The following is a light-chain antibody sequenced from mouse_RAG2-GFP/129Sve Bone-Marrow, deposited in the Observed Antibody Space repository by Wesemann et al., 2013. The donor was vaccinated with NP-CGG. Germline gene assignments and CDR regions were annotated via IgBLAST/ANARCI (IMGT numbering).Light chain of an antibody. CDR3: QQGQSYPLT. Sequence: CHASQNINVWLSWYQQKPGNIPKLLIYKASNLHTGVPSRFSGSGSGTGFTLTISSLQPEDIATYYCQQGQSYPLTFGAGTKLELK. J-gene: IGKJ5*01. CDR2: KAS. V-gene: IGKV15-103*01. CDR1: QNINVW.